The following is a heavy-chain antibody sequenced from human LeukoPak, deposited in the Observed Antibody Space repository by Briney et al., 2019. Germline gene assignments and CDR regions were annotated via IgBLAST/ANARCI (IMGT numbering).Heavy chain of an antibody. CDR2: INHSGST. Sequence: SETLSLTCAVYGGSFSGYYWSWIRQPPGKGLEWIGEINHSGSTNYNPSLKSRVTISVDTSKNQFSLKLSSVTAADTAVYYCAREGDDSSGYYTGYWGQGTLVTVSS. CDR3: AREGDDSSGYYTGY. CDR1: GGSFSGYY. V-gene: IGHV4-34*01. D-gene: IGHD3-22*01. J-gene: IGHJ4*02.